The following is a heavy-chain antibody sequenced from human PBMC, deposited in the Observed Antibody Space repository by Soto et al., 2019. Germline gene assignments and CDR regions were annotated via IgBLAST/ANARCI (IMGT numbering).Heavy chain of an antibody. V-gene: IGHV3-21*01. Sequence: PGGSLRLSCVASGITFYSFSVNWVRQAPGKGLEWVSSISNSGTKKNYADSVKGRFTISRDTANNSVFLQMNNLRGEDTAVYYCARDEGYGMDVWGQGTTVTSP. CDR3: ARDEGYGMDV. CDR1: GITFYSFS. CDR2: ISNSGTKK. J-gene: IGHJ6*02.